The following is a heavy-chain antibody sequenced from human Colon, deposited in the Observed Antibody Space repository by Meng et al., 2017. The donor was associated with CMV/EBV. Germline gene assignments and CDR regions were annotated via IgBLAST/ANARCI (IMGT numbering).Heavy chain of an antibody. Sequence: GGSLRLSCAASGFTFSNYAMSWVRQAPGKGLEWVSAISGSVGSTYYADSVKGRFTISRDNAQNSLYLQMHSLRAEDTAVYYCATSPKDVLLPVAMTGWGQGTMVTVSS. CDR2: ISGSVGST. CDR3: ATSPKDVLLPVAMTG. D-gene: IGHD2-2*01. J-gene: IGHJ3*01. V-gene: IGHV3-23*01. CDR1: GFTFSNYA.